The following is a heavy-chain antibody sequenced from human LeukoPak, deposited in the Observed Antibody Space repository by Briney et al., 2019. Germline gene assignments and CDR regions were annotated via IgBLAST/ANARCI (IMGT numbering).Heavy chain of an antibody. CDR2: ISDIGSI. CDR3: AGHHPRNIVDF. Sequence: PSETLSLTCTVSGGSISSYYWSWIRQPPGKGLEWIAYISDIGSINYNPSLKSRVTISLDTSKNQFSLKLSSVTAADTAVYYCAGHHPRNIVDFWGQGTLVTVSS. J-gene: IGHJ4*02. V-gene: IGHV4-59*08. CDR1: GGSISSYY. D-gene: IGHD2-15*01.